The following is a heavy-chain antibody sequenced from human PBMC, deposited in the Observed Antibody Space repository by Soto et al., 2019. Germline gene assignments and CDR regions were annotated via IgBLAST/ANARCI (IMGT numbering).Heavy chain of an antibody. CDR1: VGSISSDDYY. CDR3: ARDRSNSPDYFDY. D-gene: IGHD6-6*01. CDR2: IYHSGRT. Sequence: PSETLSLTCTVSVGSISSDDYYWTWIRQPPGKGLEWIGYIYHSGRTSYNPSLDSRITISMDTSNNQFSLKLSSVTAADTAVYYCARDRSNSPDYFDYWGQGALVTVA. J-gene: IGHJ4*02. V-gene: IGHV4-30-4*01.